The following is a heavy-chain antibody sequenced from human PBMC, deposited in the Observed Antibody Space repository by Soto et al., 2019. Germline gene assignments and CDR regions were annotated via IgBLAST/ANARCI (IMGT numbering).Heavy chain of an antibody. CDR1: GYSFTNYW. CDR2: IYPDDSET. CDR3: ARAAERTQLRYLDWVCGY. Sequence: EVQLVQSGVEVKKPGESLKISCKGSGYSFTNYWIGWVRQMPGKDLAWIGIIYPDDSETRYSPSFQGQVTISADKSINTAYLQWSSLKASDTAIYYCARAAERTQLRYLDWVCGYWGHGTPVTVSS. V-gene: IGHV5-51*03. D-gene: IGHD3-9*01. J-gene: IGHJ4*01.